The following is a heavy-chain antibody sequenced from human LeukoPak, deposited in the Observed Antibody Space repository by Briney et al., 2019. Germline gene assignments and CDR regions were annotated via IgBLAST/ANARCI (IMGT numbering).Heavy chain of an antibody. V-gene: IGHV4-30-4*01. CDR1: GGSISSGDYY. Sequence: PSETLSLTCTVSGGSISSGDYYWSWIRQPPGKGLEWIGYIYYSGSTYYNVSLKSRVTISVDTSKNQFSLKLSSVTAADTAVYYCAREGPGSSGYFFDYWGQGTLVTVSS. J-gene: IGHJ4*02. CDR3: AREGPGSSGYFFDY. D-gene: IGHD3-22*01. CDR2: IYYSGST.